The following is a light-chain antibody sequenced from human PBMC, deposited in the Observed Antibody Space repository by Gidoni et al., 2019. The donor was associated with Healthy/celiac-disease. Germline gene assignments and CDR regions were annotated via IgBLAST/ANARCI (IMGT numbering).Light chain of an antibody. CDR1: SSDVGGYNS. J-gene: IGLJ1*01. V-gene: IGLV2-11*01. Sequence: QSALTQPRSVSGSPGQSVTISCTGTSSDVGGYNSFSWYQQHPGKAPKLMIYDVSKRPSGVPDRFSGSKSGNTASLTISGLQAEDEADYYCCSYAGSPYYVFGTGTKVTVL. CDR2: DVS. CDR3: CSYAGSPYYV.